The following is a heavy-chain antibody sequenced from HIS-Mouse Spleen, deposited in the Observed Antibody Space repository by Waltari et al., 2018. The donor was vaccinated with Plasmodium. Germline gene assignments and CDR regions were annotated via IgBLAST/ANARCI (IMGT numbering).Heavy chain of an antibody. CDR2: IYYSGST. Sequence: QLQLQESGPGLVKPSETLSLTCTVPGGPIRSSRYSCRWIRQPPGKGLEWIGSIYYSGSTYYNPSLKSRVTISVDTSKNQFSLKLSSVTAADTAVYYCARLGLQIFDYWGQGTLVTVSS. D-gene: IGHD4-4*01. J-gene: IGHJ4*02. CDR1: GGPIRSSRYS. V-gene: IGHV4-39*01. CDR3: ARLGLQIFDY.